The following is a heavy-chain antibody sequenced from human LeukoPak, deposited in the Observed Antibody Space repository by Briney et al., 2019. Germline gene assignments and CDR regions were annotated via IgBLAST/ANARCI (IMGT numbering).Heavy chain of an antibody. D-gene: IGHD2-2*01. CDR3: ARVGRSVEVPSATGAYFDY. J-gene: IGHJ4*02. V-gene: IGHV1-2*02. CDR1: GYTFTDYY. CDR2: INPNSGGT. Sequence: ASVKVSCKASGYTFTDYYMHWVRQAPGQGLEWMGWINPNSGGTNYAQKFQGRVTMTRDTSISTAYMELSRLRSDDTAVYYCARVGRSVEVPSATGAYFDYRGQGTLVTVSS.